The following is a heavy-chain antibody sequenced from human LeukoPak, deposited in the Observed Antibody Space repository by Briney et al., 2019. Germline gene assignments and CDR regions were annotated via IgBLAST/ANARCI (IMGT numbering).Heavy chain of an antibody. D-gene: IGHD1-26*01. CDR1: GASITNYY. Sequence: SETLSLTCSVSGASITNYYWSWIRQAPGKGLEWIGYIYYSGNTNTYNPSLKSRATISLYTSRKYCSLELRSVTAADTAVYYCARGGSYGSYLDYCGQGALVIVSS. J-gene: IGHJ4*02. CDR2: IYYSGNT. CDR3: ARGGSYGSYLDY. V-gene: IGHV4-59*01.